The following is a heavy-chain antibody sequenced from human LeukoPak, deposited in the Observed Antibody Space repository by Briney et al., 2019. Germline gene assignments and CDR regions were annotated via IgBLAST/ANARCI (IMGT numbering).Heavy chain of an antibody. J-gene: IGHJ6*03. CDR2: IRSKSHGGTT. Sequence: GGSLRLSCRTSGFTFGVCAMSWVRQAPGKGLEWVGFIRSKSHGGTTEYAVSVRGRFTISRDESKSIAYLQMNSLKTEDTAVYYCTRGGVYMDVWGKGTTVTVSS. CDR3: TRGGVYMDV. V-gene: IGHV3-49*04. CDR1: GFTFGVCA.